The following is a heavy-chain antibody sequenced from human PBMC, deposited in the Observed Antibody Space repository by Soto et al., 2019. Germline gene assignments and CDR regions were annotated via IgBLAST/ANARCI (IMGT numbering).Heavy chain of an antibody. D-gene: IGHD3-10*01. CDR1: GGTLSDYA. Sequence: QVQLVQSGAEVKTPGSSVKVSCKASGGTLSDYAISWVQQAPGQGREWMGGIMPTVDSANYAQNFQGRLTISADESTSTANLELSSLRSDDTAVYYCAVAAVREIMAQESSGMAVWGQGTTVIVSS. CDR3: AVAAVREIMAQESSGMAV. J-gene: IGHJ6*02. CDR2: IMPTVDSA. V-gene: IGHV1-69*01.